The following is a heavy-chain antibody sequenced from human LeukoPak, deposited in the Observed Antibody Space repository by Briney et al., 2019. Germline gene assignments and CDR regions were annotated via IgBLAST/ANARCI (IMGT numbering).Heavy chain of an antibody. D-gene: IGHD3-22*01. CDR2: ISYDGSNK. J-gene: IGHJ4*02. Sequence: TGGSLRLSCAASGFTFSTYAVHWVRQAPGKGLEWVAVISYDGSNKYYADSVKGRFTISRDNSKNTLYLQMNSLRAEDTAVYYCARGEGRGYYLDYWGQGTLVTVSS. CDR3: ARGEGRGYYLDY. V-gene: IGHV3-30-3*01. CDR1: GFTFSTYA.